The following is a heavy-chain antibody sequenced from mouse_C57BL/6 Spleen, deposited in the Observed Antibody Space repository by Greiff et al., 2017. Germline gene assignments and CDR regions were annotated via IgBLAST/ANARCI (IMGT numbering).Heavy chain of an antibody. J-gene: IGHJ4*01. CDR2: INPNYGTT. V-gene: IGHV1-39*01. Sequence: EVQLQQSGPELVKPGASVKISCKATGYSFTDYNLNWVKQSNGKSLEWIGVINPNYGTTSYNQQFKGKATLTVDQSSSTADMQLSSLTSEDSAVYYCARGDYDGFYYAMDDWGQGTSVTVSS. D-gene: IGHD2-4*01. CDR3: ARGDYDGFYYAMDD. CDR1: GYSFTDYN.